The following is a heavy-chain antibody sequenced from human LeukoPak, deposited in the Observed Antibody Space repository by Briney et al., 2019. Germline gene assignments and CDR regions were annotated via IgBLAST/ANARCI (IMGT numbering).Heavy chain of an antibody. Sequence: GGSLRLSCGASGFAFSSYSMNWVRQAPGKGLEWVSSISTRGSYIYYADSVKGRFTISRGNAKNSLYLQMRSLRAEDTAVYYCARVIYGPGSYSGDHWGQGTLVTVSS. D-gene: IGHD3-10*01. CDR1: GFAFSSYS. J-gene: IGHJ4*02. CDR3: ARVIYGPGSYSGDH. CDR2: ISTRGSYI. V-gene: IGHV3-21*01.